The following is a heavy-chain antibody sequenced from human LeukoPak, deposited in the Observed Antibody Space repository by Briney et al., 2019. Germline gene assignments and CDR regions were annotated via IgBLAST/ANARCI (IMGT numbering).Heavy chain of an antibody. CDR3: ARDGEPRYWGSGYYYGMDV. CDR2: ISGSAGST. J-gene: IGHJ6*02. V-gene: IGHV3-23*01. CDR1: GFSSSTYA. D-gene: IGHD7-27*01. Sequence: GGSLRLSCAASGFSSSTYAMNWVRQAPGKGLEWVSSISGSAGSTYYADSVKGRFTISRDNSKNTLSLQMNSLRADDTAVYYCARDGEPRYWGSGYYYGMDVWGQGTTVTVSS.